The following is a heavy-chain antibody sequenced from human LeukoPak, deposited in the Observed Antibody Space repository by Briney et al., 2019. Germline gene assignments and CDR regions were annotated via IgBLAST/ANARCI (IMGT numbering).Heavy chain of an antibody. J-gene: IGHJ4*02. CDR3: AKDRPNYYDSSGHYYRRNGDY. V-gene: IGHV3-23*01. CDR2: ITSSGTGT. CDR1: GFTFSIYA. Sequence: PGGSLRLSCAASGFTFSIYAMSWVRQAPGKGLEWVSSITSSGTGTFYADSVKGRLTISRDNSENTLYLKMNSLRVEDPAVYYCAKDRPNYYDSSGHYYRRNGDYWGQGTLVTVSS. D-gene: IGHD3-22*01.